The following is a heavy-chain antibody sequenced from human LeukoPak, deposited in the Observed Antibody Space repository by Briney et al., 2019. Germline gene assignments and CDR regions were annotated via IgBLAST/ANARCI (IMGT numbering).Heavy chain of an antibody. J-gene: IGHJ4*02. CDR1: GGSISSGSYY. CDR2: IYTSGST. D-gene: IGHD2-2*01. V-gene: IGHV4-61*02. Sequence: PSETLSLTCTVSGGSISSGSYYWSWIRQPAGKGLEWIGRIYTSGSTNYNPSLKSRVTISVDTSKNQFSLKPSSVTAADTAVYYCAQQSSTRTFYFDYWGQGTLVTVSS. CDR3: AQQSSTRTFYFDY.